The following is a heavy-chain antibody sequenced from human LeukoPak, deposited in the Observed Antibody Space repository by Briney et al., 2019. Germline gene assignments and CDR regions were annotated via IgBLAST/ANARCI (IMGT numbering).Heavy chain of an antibody. V-gene: IGHV1-2*02. D-gene: IGHD6-13*01. CDR2: INPNSGGT. J-gene: IGHJ6*02. CDR1: GYTFTGYY. CDR3: ARDQGIAAAGPAGGYYYYYGMDV. Sequence: ASVKVSCKASGYTFTGYYMHWVRQAPGQGLEWMGWINPNSGGTNYAQKFQGRVTITADKSTSTAYMELSSLRSEDTAVYYCARDQGIAAAGPAGGYYYYYGMDVWGQGTTVTVSS.